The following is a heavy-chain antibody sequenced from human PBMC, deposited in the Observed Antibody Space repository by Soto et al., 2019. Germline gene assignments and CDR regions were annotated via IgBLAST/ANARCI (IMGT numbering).Heavy chain of an antibody. V-gene: IGHV1-3*01. CDR3: AITPGYYDSSGYTPFDY. CDR1: GYTFTSYA. J-gene: IGHJ4*02. CDR2: INAGNGNT. Sequence: QVQLVQSGAEVKKPGASVKVSCKASGYTFTSYAMHWVRQAPGQRLEWMGWINAGNGNTKYSQKFQGRVTITRDTSASTAYMELSSLRSEDTAVYYCAITPGYYDSSGYTPFDYWGQGTLVTVSS. D-gene: IGHD3-22*01.